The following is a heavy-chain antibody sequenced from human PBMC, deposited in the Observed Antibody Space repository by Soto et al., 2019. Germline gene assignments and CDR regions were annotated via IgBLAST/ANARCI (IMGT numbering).Heavy chain of an antibody. CDR1: GFTFSSYW. V-gene: IGHV3-7*01. CDR2: INQDGRER. D-gene: IGHD4-17*01. CDR3: ARDKVNGDSHFDY. J-gene: IGHJ4*02. Sequence: GGSLRLSCAASGFTFSSYWMSWVRQAPGKGLEWVANINQDGRERYYVDSVKGRFTISRDNARNSLYLQMDSLRAEDTAVYYCARDKVNGDSHFDYWGQGTLVTVSS.